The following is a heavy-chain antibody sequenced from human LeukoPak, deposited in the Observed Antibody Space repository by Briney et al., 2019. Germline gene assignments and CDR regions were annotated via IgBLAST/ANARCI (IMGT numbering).Heavy chain of an antibody. CDR1: GCTFSTYA. CDR2: IINIIGTT. Sequence: SVKVSCKASGCTFSTYAITGVRQAPSQRLEWMGRIINIIGTTNYSQKFQGRVTITSDKSTRTAYMDRSSLNSEARAVYYFPKRSLDVFDIWGKGTMVTVS. J-gene: IGHJ3*02. CDR3: PKRSLDVFDI. V-gene: IGHV1-69*04.